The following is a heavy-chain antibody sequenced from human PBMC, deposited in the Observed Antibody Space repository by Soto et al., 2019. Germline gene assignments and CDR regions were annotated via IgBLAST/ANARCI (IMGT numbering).Heavy chain of an antibody. CDR3: ARGGSSSDY. CDR1: GGTFSTYA. V-gene: IGHV1-69*12. Sequence: QVQLVQSGAEVKNPGSSVKVSCKAFGGTFSTYAVSWVRQAPGQGLEWVGGIIPSTGSTNHAQKFQGRVTITADESTRTVYMELTSLRSDDTAVYYCARGGSSSDYWGQGTLVTVSS. D-gene: IGHD6-13*01. J-gene: IGHJ4*02. CDR2: IIPSTGST.